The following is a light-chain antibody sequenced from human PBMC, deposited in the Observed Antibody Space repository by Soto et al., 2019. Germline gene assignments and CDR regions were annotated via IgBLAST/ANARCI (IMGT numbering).Light chain of an antibody. CDR1: QSIIRN. J-gene: IGKJ5*01. Sequence: DIQMTQSPASLSASVGDRVTITCRASQSIIRNLNWYQHKPGKAPKLLIYAASSLQNGVPSRFSGGGAGTEFTLSISSLQPEDFGTYYCQQSYTTAAITFGQGTRLEIK. V-gene: IGKV1-39*01. CDR2: AAS. CDR3: QQSYTTAAIT.